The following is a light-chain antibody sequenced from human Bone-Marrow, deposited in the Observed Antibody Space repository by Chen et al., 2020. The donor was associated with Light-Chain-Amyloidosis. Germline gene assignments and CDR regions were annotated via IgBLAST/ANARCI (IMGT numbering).Light chain of an antibody. J-gene: IGKJ4*01. Sequence: EVVLTQSPATLSLSPGERATLSCRASQTISTHLFWYQQKPGQVPRLLIYDASTRATGIPARFSGSGSGTDFTLSISSLEAEYFAVYYCQHRGGWPPLSFGGGTKIEIK. V-gene: IGKV3-11*01. CDR1: QTISTH. CDR2: DAS. CDR3: QHRGGWPPLS.